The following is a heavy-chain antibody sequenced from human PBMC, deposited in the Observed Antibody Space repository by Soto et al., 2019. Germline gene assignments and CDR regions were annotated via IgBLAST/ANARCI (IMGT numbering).Heavy chain of an antibody. CDR2: IYYSGST. V-gene: IGHV4-39*01. Sequence: SETLSLTCTVSGGSISSSSYYWGWIRQPPGKGLEWIGSIYYSGSTYYNPSLKSRVTISVDTSKNQFSLKLSSATAADTAVYYCARTEGDIVATSLDYWGQGTLVTVSS. CDR1: GGSISSSSYY. D-gene: IGHD5-12*01. CDR3: ARTEGDIVATSLDY. J-gene: IGHJ4*02.